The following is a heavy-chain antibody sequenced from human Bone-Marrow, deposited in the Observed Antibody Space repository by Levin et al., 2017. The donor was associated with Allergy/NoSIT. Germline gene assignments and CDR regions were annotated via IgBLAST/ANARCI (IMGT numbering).Heavy chain of an antibody. V-gene: IGHV4-59*08. CDR2: IYYSGAT. Sequence: ASETLSLTCTVSSGSINNYVWSWIRQPPGKGLEYIGYIYYSGATNYNPSLKSRVTISVDTSMNHFFLMLSSVTAADTAIYYCARLAKVGSAYYFDYWGQGTLVTVSS. CDR1: SGSINNYV. D-gene: IGHD3-10*01. CDR3: ARLAKVGSAYYFDY. J-gene: IGHJ4*02.